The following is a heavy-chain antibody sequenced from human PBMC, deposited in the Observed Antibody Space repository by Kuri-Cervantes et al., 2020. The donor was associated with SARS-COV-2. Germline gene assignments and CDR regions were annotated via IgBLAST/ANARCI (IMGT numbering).Heavy chain of an antibody. V-gene: IGHV3-7*01. J-gene: IGHJ6*03. D-gene: IGHD6-13*01. CDR2: IKQDGSEK. CDR3: ARDVAAGRAYYYYMDV. Sequence: GGSLRLSCAASRFMFSCDRMSWVRQAPGKGLEWVANIKQDGSEKYYVDSVKGRFTISRDNAKNSLYLQMNSLRAEDTAVYYCARDVAAGRAYYYYMDVWGQGTLVTVSS. CDR1: RFMFSCDR.